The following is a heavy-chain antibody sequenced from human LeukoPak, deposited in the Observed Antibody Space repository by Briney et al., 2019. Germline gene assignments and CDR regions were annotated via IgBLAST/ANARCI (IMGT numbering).Heavy chain of an antibody. J-gene: IGHJ4*02. CDR2: ISSNGGST. CDR1: GFTFSSYA. CDR3: ARDNPSGGDYRYYFDY. V-gene: IGHV3-64*01. D-gene: IGHD4-11*01. Sequence: QPGGSLRLSCAASGFTFSSYAMHWVRQAPGKGLEYVSAISSNGGSTYYANSVKGRFTISRDNSKNTLYLQMGSLRAEDMAVYYCARDNPSGGDYRYYFDYWGQGTLVTVSS.